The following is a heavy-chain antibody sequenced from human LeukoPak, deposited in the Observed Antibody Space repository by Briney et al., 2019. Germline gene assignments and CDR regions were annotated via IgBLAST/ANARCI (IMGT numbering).Heavy chain of an antibody. J-gene: IGHJ4*02. CDR1: GFTFSSYG. Sequence: AGSLRLSCAASGFTFSSYGMHWVRQAPGKGLEWVAFIRYDGSSKYYADSVKGRFTISRDNSKNTLYLQMNSLRAEDTAVYYCAKDKDSSSWYTPCYFKPFGYWGQGTLVTVSS. CDR3: AKDKDSSSWYTPCYFKPFGY. D-gene: IGHD6-13*01. CDR2: IRYDGSSK. V-gene: IGHV3-30*02.